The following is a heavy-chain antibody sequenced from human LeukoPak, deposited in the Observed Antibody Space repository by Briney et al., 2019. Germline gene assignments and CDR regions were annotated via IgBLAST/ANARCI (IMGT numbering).Heavy chain of an antibody. D-gene: IGHD2-21*02. Sequence: HPGGSLRLSCAASGFTFSSYEMNWVRQAPGKGLEWVSYISSSGSTIYYADSVKGRFTISRDNAKNSLYLQMNSLRAEDTAVYYCARDPYCGGDCWYYFDYWGQGTLVTVSS. V-gene: IGHV3-48*03. CDR1: GFTFSSYE. J-gene: IGHJ4*02. CDR2: ISSSGSTI. CDR3: ARDPYCGGDCWYYFDY.